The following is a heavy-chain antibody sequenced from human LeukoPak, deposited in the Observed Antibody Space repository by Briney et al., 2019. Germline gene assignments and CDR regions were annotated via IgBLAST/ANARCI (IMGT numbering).Heavy chain of an antibody. CDR1: GYSISSGYY. J-gene: IGHJ4*02. CDR3: ARHPLGGGFRHRGGFDY. CDR2: IYHSGST. D-gene: IGHD3-16*01. Sequence: KPSETLSLTCAVSGYSISSGYYWGWIRQPPGKGLEWIGSIYHSGSTYYNPSLKSRVTISVATSKNQFSLKLSSVTAADTAVYYCARHPLGGGFRHRGGFDYWGQGTLVTVSS. V-gene: IGHV4-38-2*01.